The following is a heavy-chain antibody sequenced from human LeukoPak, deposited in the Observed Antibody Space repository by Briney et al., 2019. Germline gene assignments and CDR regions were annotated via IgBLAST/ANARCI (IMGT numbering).Heavy chain of an antibody. D-gene: IGHD3-9*01. CDR2: IIPIFGAT. Sequence: ASVKVSCRASGSTFSSHAISWVRQAPGQGLEWMGGIIPIFGATNYAQKFQGRVAITADESTSTAYMELSSLRSEDTAVYYCARAPITIPYGGMDVWGKGTTVTVSS. CDR3: ARAPITIPYGGMDV. J-gene: IGHJ6*04. V-gene: IGHV1-69*13. CDR1: GSTFSSHA.